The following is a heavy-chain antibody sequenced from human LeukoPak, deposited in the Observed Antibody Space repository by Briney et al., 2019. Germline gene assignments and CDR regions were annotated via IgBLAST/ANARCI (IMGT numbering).Heavy chain of an antibody. Sequence: GGSLRLSCAGSGFNFRDHWMSWLRQAPEKGPEWVAHIKPDGSEKYYVDSVKGRFIISRDDARNSLSLQMNSLRAEDTAVYYCAGSFGDVKNFWGQGTLVTVSS. D-gene: IGHD3-10*01. V-gene: IGHV3-7*01. CDR1: GFNFRDHW. CDR2: IKPDGSEK. J-gene: IGHJ4*01. CDR3: AGSFGDVKNF.